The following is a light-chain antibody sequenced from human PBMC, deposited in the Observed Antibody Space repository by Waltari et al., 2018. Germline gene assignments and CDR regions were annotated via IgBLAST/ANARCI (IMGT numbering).Light chain of an antibody. CDR1: QSVRNNY. CDR3: QQYGASPET. V-gene: IGKV3-20*01. J-gene: IGKJ1*01. Sequence: EIVLTQSPGTLSLSPGERATLSCRASQSVRNNYIAWYQQKPGQPPRLLIYHTSSGATGVPDRVSCSGSGTDFTLTIIKLEPEDSAVYYCQQYGASPETFGQGTKVEIK. CDR2: HTS.